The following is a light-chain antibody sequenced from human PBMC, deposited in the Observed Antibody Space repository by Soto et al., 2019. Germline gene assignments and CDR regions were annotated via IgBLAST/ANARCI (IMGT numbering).Light chain of an antibody. CDR1: SSDVGGYNY. CDR2: EVS. CDR3: SSYARSNNSFWV. V-gene: IGLV2-8*01. Sequence: QSALTQPPSASGSPGQSVTISCTGTSSDVGGYNYVSWYQQQPGKAPKLMIYEVSKRPSGVPDRFSGSKSGNTASLTVSGLQAEDEADYYCSSYARSNNSFWVFGGGTKLTVL. J-gene: IGLJ3*02.